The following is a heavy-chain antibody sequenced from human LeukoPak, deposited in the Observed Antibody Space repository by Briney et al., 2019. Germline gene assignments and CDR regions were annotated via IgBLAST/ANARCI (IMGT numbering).Heavy chain of an antibody. CDR2: IYYTGGT. D-gene: IGHD6-25*01. Sequence: SQTLSLTCTVSGGSLSSDASYWTWIRQHPGKGLEWIGYIYYTGGTYYNPSLESRVTISVDRSKNQFSLKLSSVTAADTAVYYCARGTSSVDHWGQGTLVTVSS. CDR3: ARGTSSVDH. J-gene: IGHJ4*02. CDR1: GGSLSSDASY. V-gene: IGHV4-30-4*08.